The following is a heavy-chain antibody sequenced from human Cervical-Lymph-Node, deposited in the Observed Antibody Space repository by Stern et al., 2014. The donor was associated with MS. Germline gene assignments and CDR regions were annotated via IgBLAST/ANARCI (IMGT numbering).Heavy chain of an antibody. V-gene: IGHV3-48*01. D-gene: IGHD7-27*01. CDR3: ATGTGYFDY. J-gene: IGHJ4*02. CDR2: ISSGGSTI. CDR1: GSALSTFG. Sequence: EVQLLESGGGLVQPGGSLRLSCAASGSALSTFGMNWVRQAPGKGLEWLSFISSGGSTIYYADSVKGRFTISRDNAKNSLYLQMNSLRAEDTAVYFCATGTGYFDYWGQGTLVTVSS.